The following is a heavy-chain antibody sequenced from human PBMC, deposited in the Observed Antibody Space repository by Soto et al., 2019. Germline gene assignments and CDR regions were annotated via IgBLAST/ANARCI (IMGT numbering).Heavy chain of an antibody. CDR2: TYYRSKWYS. D-gene: IGHD1-26*01. Sequence: SQTLSLTCAISGDSVSSNSAAWNWIRQSPSRGLEWLGRTYYRSKWYSDFALSVRSRITINPDTSKNQFSLHLNSVTPEDTAVYFCARVQDEGAAAYPTYYYYGMGVWGQGTTVTVSS. CDR1: GDSVSSNSAA. CDR3: ARVQDEGAAAYPTYYYYGMGV. J-gene: IGHJ6*02. V-gene: IGHV6-1*01.